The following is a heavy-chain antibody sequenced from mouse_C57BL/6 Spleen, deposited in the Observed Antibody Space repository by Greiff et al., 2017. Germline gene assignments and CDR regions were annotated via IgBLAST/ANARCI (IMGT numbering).Heavy chain of an antibody. J-gene: IGHJ1*03. CDR2: IYPGDGDT. CDR3: ARWYYGSSYDWYFDV. D-gene: IGHD1-1*01. Sequence: QVRVKQSGAELVKPGASVKISCKASGYAFSSYWMNWVKQRPGKGLEWIGQIYPGDGDTNYNGKFKGKATLTADKSSSTAYMQLSSLTSEDSAVYFCARWYYGSSYDWYFDVWGTGTTVTVSS. V-gene: IGHV1-80*01. CDR1: GYAFSSYW.